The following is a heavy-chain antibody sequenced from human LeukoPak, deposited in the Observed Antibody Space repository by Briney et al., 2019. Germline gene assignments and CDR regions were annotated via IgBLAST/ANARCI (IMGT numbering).Heavy chain of an antibody. V-gene: IGHV3-11*04. J-gene: IGHJ4*02. CDR2: ISSSGSTK. Sequence: GGSLRLSCAASGFIFSDYYMSWIRQAPGKGLEWVSYISSSGSTKYYADFVKGRFTISRDNAKSTIYLQMNSLRAEDSAVYYCARDRPLWNWGQGTLVTVSS. CDR3: ARDRPLWN. CDR1: GFIFSDYY. D-gene: IGHD3-3*01.